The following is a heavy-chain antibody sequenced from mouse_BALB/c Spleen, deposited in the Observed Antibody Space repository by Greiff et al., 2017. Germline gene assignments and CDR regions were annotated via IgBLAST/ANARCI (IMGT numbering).Heavy chain of an antibody. Sequence: VQLKQSGPELVKPGASVKIPCKASGYTFTDYNMDWVKQSHGKSLEWIGDINPNNGGTIYNQKFKGKATLTVDKSSSTAYMELRSLTSEDTAVYYCARRPLLRLSYYAMDYWGQGTSVTVSS. V-gene: IGHV1-18*01. D-gene: IGHD1-2*01. CDR1: GYTFTDYN. CDR3: ARRPLLRLSYYAMDY. J-gene: IGHJ4*01. CDR2: INPNNGGT.